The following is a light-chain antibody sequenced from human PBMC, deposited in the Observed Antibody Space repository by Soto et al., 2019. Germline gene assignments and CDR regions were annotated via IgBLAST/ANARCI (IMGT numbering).Light chain of an antibody. V-gene: IGKV3-20*01. Sequence: EIVLTQSPGTLSLSPGERATLSCRASQTVSSSSLAWYHHKPGQAPSLLIFGASTSAAGFPDRFSGSGSGTDFTLTISRLEPEDFAVYYCQQYGSSPRTFGQGTKVDIK. CDR1: QTVSSSS. CDR3: QQYGSSPRT. CDR2: GAS. J-gene: IGKJ1*01.